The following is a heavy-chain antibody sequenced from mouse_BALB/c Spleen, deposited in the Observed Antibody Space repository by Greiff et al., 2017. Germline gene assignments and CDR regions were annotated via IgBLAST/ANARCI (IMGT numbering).Heavy chain of an antibody. CDR2: ISYDGSN. Sequence: DVKLVESGPGLVKPSQSLSLTCSVTGYSITSGYYWNWIRQFPGNKLEWMGYISYDGSNNYNPSLKNRISITRDTSKNQFFLKLNSVTTEDTATYYCAREDGYYGWFAYWGQGTLVTVSA. CDR3: AREDGYYGWFAY. V-gene: IGHV3-6*02. CDR1: GYSITSGYY. J-gene: IGHJ3*01. D-gene: IGHD2-3*01.